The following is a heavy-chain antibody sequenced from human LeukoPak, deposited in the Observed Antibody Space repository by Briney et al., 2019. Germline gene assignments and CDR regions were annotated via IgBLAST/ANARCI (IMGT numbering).Heavy chain of an antibody. Sequence: PGGSLRLSCAASGFTFSSYSMNWVRRAPGKGLEWVSSISSSSSYIYYADSVKGRFTISRDNAKNSLYLQMNGLRAEDTAVYYCARDRGYCSSTSCYTLGIFDYWRQGTLVTVSS. V-gene: IGHV3-21*01. D-gene: IGHD2-2*02. CDR1: GFTFSSYS. CDR3: ARDRGYCSSTSCYTLGIFDY. CDR2: ISSSSSYI. J-gene: IGHJ4*02.